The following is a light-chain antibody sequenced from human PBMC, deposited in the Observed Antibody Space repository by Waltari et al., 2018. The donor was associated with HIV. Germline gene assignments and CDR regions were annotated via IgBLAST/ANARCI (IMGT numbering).Light chain of an antibody. CDR1: QSISTW. Sequence: DIQLTQSPSTPPASLGDRVTITCRASQSISTWLAWYQRKPGKAPKLLIYRASTLQKGVPARFSGTGSGTEFTLTITNLQPDDFATYYCQQYSSYLTFGPGTKLEIK. V-gene: IGKV1-5*03. J-gene: IGKJ2*01. CDR2: RAS. CDR3: QQYSSYLT.